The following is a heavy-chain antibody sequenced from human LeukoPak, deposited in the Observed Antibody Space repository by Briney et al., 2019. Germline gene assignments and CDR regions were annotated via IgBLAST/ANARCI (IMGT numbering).Heavy chain of an antibody. CDR1: GFTFSDYW. CDR2: INQDGSDK. Sequence: GGSLRLSCAASGFTFSDYWMSWVRQAPGKGLDLVASINQDGSDKYFADSLKGRFTVSRDNAKSSLYLQLNSLRAEDAAVYYCAREGKRRLARDAFDIWGQGTMVTVSS. J-gene: IGHJ3*02. D-gene: IGHD1-1*01. CDR3: AREGKRRLARDAFDI. V-gene: IGHV3-7*01.